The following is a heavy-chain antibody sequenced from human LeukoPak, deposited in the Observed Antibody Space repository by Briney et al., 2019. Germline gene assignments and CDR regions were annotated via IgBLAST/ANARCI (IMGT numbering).Heavy chain of an antibody. V-gene: IGHV3-21*01. CDR3: AREGRFCSSTSCYRPFDY. D-gene: IGHD2-2*01. CDR2: ISSSSSYI. J-gene: IGHJ4*02. Sequence: GGSLRLSCVASGFTFSSYSMNWVRQAPGKGLEWVSSISSSSSYIYYADSVKGRFTISIDNAKTSLYLQMNSLRAEDTAVYYCAREGRFCSSTSCYRPFDYWGQGTWSPSPQ. CDR1: GFTFSSYS.